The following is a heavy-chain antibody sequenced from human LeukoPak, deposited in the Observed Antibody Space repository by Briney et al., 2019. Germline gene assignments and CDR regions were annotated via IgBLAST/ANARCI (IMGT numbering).Heavy chain of an antibody. CDR3: AKGRITMIVPGDAFDI. CDR1: GFTFSSYA. V-gene: IGHV3-23*01. Sequence: GGSLRLSCAASGFTFSSYAMSWVRQAPGKGLEWVSAISGSGGSTYYADSVKGRFTISRDNSKNTLYLQMNSLRAEDTAVYYSAKGRITMIVPGDAFDIWGQGTMVTVSS. CDR2: ISGSGGST. D-gene: IGHD3-22*01. J-gene: IGHJ3*02.